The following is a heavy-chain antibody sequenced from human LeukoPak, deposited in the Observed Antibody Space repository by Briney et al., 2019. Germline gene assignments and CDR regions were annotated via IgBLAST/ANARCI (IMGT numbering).Heavy chain of an antibody. CDR3: ARSTVALATLWFDP. D-gene: IGHD2/OR15-2a*01. Sequence: PSETLSLTCNVSGGSISGYYWSWIRQPPGKGLEGVGYIHYTGSTRYRASLKSRVTISVDTSKNQFALKLTSVTAADAAVYYCARSTVALATLWFDPWGQGTLVTVSS. CDR2: IHYTGST. J-gene: IGHJ5*02. V-gene: IGHV4-59*08. CDR1: GGSISGYY.